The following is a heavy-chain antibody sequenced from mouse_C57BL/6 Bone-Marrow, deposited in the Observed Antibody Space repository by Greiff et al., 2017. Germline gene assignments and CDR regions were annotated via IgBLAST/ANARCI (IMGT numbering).Heavy chain of an antibody. CDR3: EREDYGSSQFAY. J-gene: IGHJ3*01. V-gene: IGHV5-4*01. CDR2: ISDGGSYT. D-gene: IGHD1-1*01. CDR1: GFTFRSYA. Sequence: EVQLVESGGGLVKPGGSLKLSCAASGFTFRSYAMSWVRQTPEKRLEWVATISDGGSYTYYPDNVKGRFTISRDNAKNNLYLQMSQLKSEDTAMYYGEREDYGSSQFAYWGQGTLVTVSA.